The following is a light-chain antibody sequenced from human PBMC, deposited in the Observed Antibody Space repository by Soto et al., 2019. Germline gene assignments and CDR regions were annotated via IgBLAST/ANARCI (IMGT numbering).Light chain of an antibody. V-gene: IGLV2-14*01. CDR1: SNDVGGYNY. CDR3: SSYTSSSTHV. CDR2: DVS. Sequence: SVVRQAGPVSGSPGPSYNNYCPGNSNDVGGYNYVSWYQQHPGKAPKLMIYDVSNRPSGVSNRFSGSKSGNTASLTISGLQAEDEADYYCSSYTSSSTHVFGTGTKVTVL. J-gene: IGLJ1*01.